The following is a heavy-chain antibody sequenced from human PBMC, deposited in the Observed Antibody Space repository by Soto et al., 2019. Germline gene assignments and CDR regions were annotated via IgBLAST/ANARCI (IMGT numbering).Heavy chain of an antibody. CDR2: IIPILGIA. J-gene: IGHJ4*02. CDR1: GCTFSSYT. D-gene: IGHD5-12*01. CDR3: AKPTTPKVSYYFDF. Sequence: SVKVSCKASGCTFSSYTISWVRQAPGQGLEWMGRIIPILGIANYAQKFQGRVTITADNSKNTLSLQIDSLRPEDAALYYCAKPTTPKVSYYFDFWGQGTPVTVSS. V-gene: IGHV1-69*02.